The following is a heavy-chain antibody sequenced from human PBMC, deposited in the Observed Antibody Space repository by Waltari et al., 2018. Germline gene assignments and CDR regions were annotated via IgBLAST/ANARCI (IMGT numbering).Heavy chain of an antibody. V-gene: IGHV3-48*02. J-gene: IGHJ4*02. CDR1: STYS. CDR2: IKSTGSTI. Sequence: STYSMNGVRQAPGKGLELISYIKSTGSTIHYADSVKGRFTISRDNAKNALYLQMNSLRDEDTAVYYCARGLGDYTYWGQGTLVTVSS. CDR3: ARGLGDYTY. D-gene: IGHD4-17*01.